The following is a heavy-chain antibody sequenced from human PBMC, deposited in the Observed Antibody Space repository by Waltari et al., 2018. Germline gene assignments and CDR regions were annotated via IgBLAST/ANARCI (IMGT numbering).Heavy chain of an antibody. D-gene: IGHD3-10*02. CDR2: IYFSWIT. J-gene: IGHJ6*03. CDR1: GGSIRSYY. V-gene: IGHV4-59*01. CDR3: AGGARDLCPSYYYVYYIDF. Sequence: QVQLQESGPGLVKPSETLSLTCTVSGGSIRSYYWRWIRKPPGEGLEWIGDIYFSWITNYNPSLRSRLTTSVDTAKTQFARMLSSETAADTAVYDGAGGARDLCPSYYYVYYIDFWGKGTTVTVSS.